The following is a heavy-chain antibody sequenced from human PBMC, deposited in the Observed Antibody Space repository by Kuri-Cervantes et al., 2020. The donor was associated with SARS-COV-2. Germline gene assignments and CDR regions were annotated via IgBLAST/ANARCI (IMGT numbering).Heavy chain of an antibody. CDR3: ARDSVGYCSSTSCYSVGDIDY. D-gene: IGHD2-2*01. V-gene: IGHV3-30-3*01. J-gene: IGHJ4*02. Sequence: GGSLRLSCAASGFTFSSYAMHWVRQAPGKGLEWVAVISYDGSNKYYADSVKGRFTISRDNSKNTLYLQMNSLRAEDTAVYYCARDSVGYCSSTSCYSVGDIDYWGQGTLVTVSS. CDR2: ISYDGSNK. CDR1: GFTFSSYA.